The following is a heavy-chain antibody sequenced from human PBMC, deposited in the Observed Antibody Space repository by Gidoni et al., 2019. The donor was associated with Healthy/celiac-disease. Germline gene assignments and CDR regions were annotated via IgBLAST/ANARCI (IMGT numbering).Heavy chain of an antibody. J-gene: IGHJ6*03. CDR1: GGSFSGYY. D-gene: IGHD6-19*01. CDR2: INHSGST. Sequence: QVQLQQWGAGLLKPSETLSLTCAVYGGSFSGYYWSWIRQPPGKGLEWIGEINHSGSTNYNPSLKSRVTISVDTSKNQFSLKLSSVTAADTAVYYCAREAYSSGWYGYYYYYMDVWGKGTTVTVSS. V-gene: IGHV4-34*01. CDR3: AREAYSSGWYGYYYYYMDV.